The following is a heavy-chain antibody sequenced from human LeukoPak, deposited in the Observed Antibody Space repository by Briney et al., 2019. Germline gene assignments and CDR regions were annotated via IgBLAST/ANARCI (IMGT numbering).Heavy chain of an antibody. CDR1: GFTFSSYW. CDR3: ARDYQGSGYSFYYGMDV. Sequence: GGSLRLSCAASGFTFSSYWMSWVRQAPGKGLEWVANIKQDGSEKYYVDSVKGRFTISRDKAKNTLYLQMNSLRAEDTAVYYCARDYQGSGYSFYYGMDVWGQGTTVTVSS. V-gene: IGHV3-7*01. CDR2: IKQDGSEK. D-gene: IGHD3-22*01. J-gene: IGHJ6*02.